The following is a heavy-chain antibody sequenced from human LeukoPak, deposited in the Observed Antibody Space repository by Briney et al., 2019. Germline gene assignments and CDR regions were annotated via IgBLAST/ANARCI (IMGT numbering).Heavy chain of an antibody. J-gene: IGHJ4*02. CDR3: AGGTLRWSDY. D-gene: IGHD4-23*01. CDR2: IYNSGST. CDR1: GGSISSYY. V-gene: IGHV4-59*01. Sequence: SETLSLTCTVSGGSISSYYWSWIRQPPGKGLEWIGNIYNSGSTNYTPSLKGRVTISVDTSKNQFSLKLSSVTAADTAVYYCAGGTLRWSDYWGQGTLVTVSS.